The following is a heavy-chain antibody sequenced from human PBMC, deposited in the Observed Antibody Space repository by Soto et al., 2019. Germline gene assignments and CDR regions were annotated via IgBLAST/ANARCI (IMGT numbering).Heavy chain of an antibody. CDR1: GGSISSYY. CDR3: ARGRLVGVNWFDP. V-gene: IGHV4-59*01. Sequence: SETLSLTCTVSGGSISSYYWSWIRQPPGKGLEWIGYIYYSGSTNYNPSLKSRVTISVDTSKNQFSLKLSSVTAADTAVYYCARGRLVGVNWFDPWGQGTLVTVS. D-gene: IGHD2-8*01. J-gene: IGHJ5*02. CDR2: IYYSGST.